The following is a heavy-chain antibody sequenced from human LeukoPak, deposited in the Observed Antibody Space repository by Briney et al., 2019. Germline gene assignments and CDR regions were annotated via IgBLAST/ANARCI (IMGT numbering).Heavy chain of an antibody. V-gene: IGHV3-30*02. J-gene: IGHJ4*02. D-gene: IGHD3-10*01. CDR1: GFTFSSYG. Sequence: GGSLRLSCAASGFTFSSYGMHWVRQAPGKGLEWVAFIRYDGSNKYYADSVKGRFTISRDNSKNTLYLQMNSLRVEDTAVYYCAKDLGFWGQGTLVTVSS. CDR2: IRYDGSNK. CDR3: AKDLGF.